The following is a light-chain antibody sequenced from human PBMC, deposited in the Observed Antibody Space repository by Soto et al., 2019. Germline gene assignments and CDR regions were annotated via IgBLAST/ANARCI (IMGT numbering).Light chain of an antibody. Sequence: QSVLTQPASVSGSPGQSITISCTGTTGDVGGYNYVSWYQQHPGKAPKLLIYEVSNRPSGVSDRFSASKSGDTASLTISGLQAEDEADYYCSSYTTSSTRVFGTGTKLTVL. CDR3: SSYTTSSTRV. CDR1: TGDVGGYNY. V-gene: IGLV2-14*01. CDR2: EVS. J-gene: IGLJ1*01.